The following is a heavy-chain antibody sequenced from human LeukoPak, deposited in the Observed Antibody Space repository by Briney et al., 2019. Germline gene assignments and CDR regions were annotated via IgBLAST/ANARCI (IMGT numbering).Heavy chain of an antibody. V-gene: IGHV4-38-2*01. Sequence: SETLSLTCAVSGYSISSGYYWGWIRQPPGKGLEWIGSIYHSGSTYYNPSLKSRVTISVDTSKNQFSLKLSSVTAADTAVYYCARLSVAAAGTWGQGTIVTVSS. CDR3: ARLSVAAAGT. D-gene: IGHD6-13*01. J-gene: IGHJ3*01. CDR2: IYHSGST. CDR1: GYSISSGYY.